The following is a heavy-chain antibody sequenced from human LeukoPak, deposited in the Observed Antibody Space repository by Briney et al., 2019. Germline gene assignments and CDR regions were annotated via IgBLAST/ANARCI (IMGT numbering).Heavy chain of an antibody. D-gene: IGHD6-6*01. CDR3: ASSRDRSNVAARRFRVADRHFDY. CDR1: GGSISSSSYY. J-gene: IGHJ4*02. V-gene: IGHV4-39*01. CDR2: IYYSGST. Sequence: SETLSLTCTVSGGSISSSSYYWGWIRQPPGKGLEWIGSIYYSGSTYYNPSLKSRVTISVDTSKNQFSLKLSSVTAADTAVYYCASSRDRSNVAARRFRVADRHFDYWGQGTLVTVSS.